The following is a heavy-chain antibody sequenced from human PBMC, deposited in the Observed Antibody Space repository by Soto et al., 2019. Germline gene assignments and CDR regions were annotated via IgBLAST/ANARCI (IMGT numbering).Heavy chain of an antibody. V-gene: IGHV5-51*01. Sequence: PGESLKISCKGSGYSFTSYWIGWVRQMPGKGLEWMGIIYPGDSDTRYSPSFQGQVTISADKSISTAYLQWSSLKASDTAMYYCARQPYYDFWSGPYYYYMDVWGKGTTVNVS. J-gene: IGHJ6*03. CDR2: IYPGDSDT. CDR1: GYSFTSYW. D-gene: IGHD3-3*01. CDR3: ARQPYYDFWSGPYYYYMDV.